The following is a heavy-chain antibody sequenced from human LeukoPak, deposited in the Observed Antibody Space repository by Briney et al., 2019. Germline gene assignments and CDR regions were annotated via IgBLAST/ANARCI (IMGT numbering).Heavy chain of an antibody. CDR3: ARDEQWLVHFDY. D-gene: IGHD6-19*01. V-gene: IGHV1-18*04. CDR1: GYTFTSYG. CDR2: ISAYNGNT. Sequence: ASVKVSCRASGYTFTSYGISWVRQAPGQGLEWMGWISAYNGNTNYAQKLQGRVTMTTDTSTSTAYMELRSLRSDDTAVYYCARDEQWLVHFDYWGQGALVTVSP. J-gene: IGHJ4*02.